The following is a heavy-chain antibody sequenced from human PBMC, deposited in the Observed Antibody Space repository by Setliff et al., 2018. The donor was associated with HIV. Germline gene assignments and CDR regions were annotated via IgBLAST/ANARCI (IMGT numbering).Heavy chain of an antibody. V-gene: IGHV3-21*01. CDR1: GFNFSSHT. J-gene: IGHJ4*02. CDR3: APVSGNYYDSSGYEGAEPFDF. CDR2: ISSTGTYI. Sequence: PGGSLRLSCAASGFNFSSHTMNWIRQAPGKGLEWVSSISSTGTYIYYADSMKGRFTISRDNSKNTLYLQMNRLKPEDSGVYYCAPVSGNYYDSSGYEGAEPFDFWGQGIPVTVSS. D-gene: IGHD3-22*01.